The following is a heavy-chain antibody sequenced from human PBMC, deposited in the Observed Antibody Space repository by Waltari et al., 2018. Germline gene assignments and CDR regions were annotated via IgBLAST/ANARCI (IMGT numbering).Heavy chain of an antibody. J-gene: IGHJ4*02. V-gene: IGHV3-21*01. CDR2: ISSSSSYL. CDR1: GFTFSSYS. CDR3: AREGLYGDYVAY. Sequence: EVQLVESGGGLVKPGGSLRLSCAASGFTFSSYSMNWVRQAPGKGLEWVSSISSSSSYLYYADSVKGRFTISRDNAKNSLYLQMNSLRAEDTAVYYCAREGLYGDYVAYWGQGTLVTVSS. D-gene: IGHD4-17*01.